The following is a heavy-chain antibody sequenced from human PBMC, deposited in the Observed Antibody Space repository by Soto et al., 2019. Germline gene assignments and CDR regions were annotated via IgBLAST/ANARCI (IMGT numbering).Heavy chain of an antibody. CDR3: TTDLSICCITIVGVVPLHPSYMDV. D-gene: IGHD3-3*01. Sequence: GGSLRLSCAASGFTSSNAWMSWVRQAPGKGLEWVGRIKSKTDGGTTDYAAPVKGRFTISRDDSKNTLYLQMNSLKTEDTAVYYCTTDLSICCITIVGVVPLHPSYMDVWGKGTTVTVSS. V-gene: IGHV3-15*01. CDR1: GFTSSNAW. CDR2: IKSKTDGGTT. J-gene: IGHJ6*03.